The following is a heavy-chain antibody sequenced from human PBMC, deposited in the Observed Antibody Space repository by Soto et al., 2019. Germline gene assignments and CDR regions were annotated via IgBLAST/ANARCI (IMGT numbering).Heavy chain of an antibody. CDR1: GFTFSSYA. CDR2: ISGSGGST. D-gene: IGHD1-1*01. J-gene: IGHJ6*03. CDR3: AKGGAIWNPPLYYYYYYMDV. Sequence: PGGSLRLSCAASGFTFSSYAMSWVRQAPGKGLEWVSAISGSGGSTYYADSVKGRFTISRDNSKNTLYLQMNSLRAEDTAVYYCAKGGAIWNPPLYYYYYYMDVWGKGTTVTVSS. V-gene: IGHV3-23*01.